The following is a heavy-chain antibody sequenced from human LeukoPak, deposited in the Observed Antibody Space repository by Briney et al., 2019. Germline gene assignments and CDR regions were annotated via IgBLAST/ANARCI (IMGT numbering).Heavy chain of an antibody. D-gene: IGHD6-25*01. CDR3: ARLGIAATDNWFDP. Sequence: GASVKVSCKASGYTFTSYDINWVRQATGQGLEWMGWMNPNSGGTNYAQKFQGRVTMTRDTSISTAYMELSRLRSDDTAVYYCARLGIAATDNWFDPWGQGTLVTVSS. V-gene: IGHV1-2*02. CDR2: MNPNSGGT. CDR1: GYTFTSYD. J-gene: IGHJ5*01.